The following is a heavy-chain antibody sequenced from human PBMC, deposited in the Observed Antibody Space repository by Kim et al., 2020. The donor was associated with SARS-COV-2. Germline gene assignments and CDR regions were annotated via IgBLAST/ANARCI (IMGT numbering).Heavy chain of an antibody. Sequence: GGSLRLSCAASGFTFSTYRMHWVRQAPGRGLVWVSRLNGVGGDIDYADFARGRFTISRDNAKNTLYLQMNGLRAEDTAVYYCARVYHGNNEFNLYFGMDVWGQGTTVLVSS. CDR3: ARVYHGNNEFNLYFGMDV. CDR2: LNGVGGDI. V-gene: IGHV3-74*01. J-gene: IGHJ6*01. D-gene: IGHD3-10*01. CDR1: GFTFSTYR.